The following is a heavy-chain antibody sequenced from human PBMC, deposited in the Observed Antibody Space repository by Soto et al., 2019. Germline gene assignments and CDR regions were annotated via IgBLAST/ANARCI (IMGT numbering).Heavy chain of an antibody. V-gene: IGHV3-23*01. D-gene: IGHD3-10*01. Sequence: GGSLRLSCAASGFTFSSYAMSWVRQAPGKGLEWVSAISGSGGSTYYADSVKGRFTISRDNSKNTLYLQMNSLRAEGTAVYYCAKLGLWFGDYYFDYWGQGTLVTVSS. CDR2: ISGSGGST. J-gene: IGHJ4*02. CDR1: GFTFSSYA. CDR3: AKLGLWFGDYYFDY.